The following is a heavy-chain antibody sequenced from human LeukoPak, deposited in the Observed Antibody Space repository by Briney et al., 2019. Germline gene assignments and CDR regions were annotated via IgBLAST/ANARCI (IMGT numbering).Heavy chain of an antibody. CDR1: GGSISSGSYY. CDR3: ARVTTGGYYNC. CDR2: IYTCGST. V-gene: IGHV4-61*02. D-gene: IGHD3-22*01. J-gene: IGHJ4*02. Sequence: PSQTLSLTCTVSGGSISSGSYYWSWIRQPAGKGLEWIGRIYTCGSTNYNPSLKSRVTISVDTSKNQFSLRLSSVTAADTAVYYCARVTTGGYYNCWGQGTLVTVSS.